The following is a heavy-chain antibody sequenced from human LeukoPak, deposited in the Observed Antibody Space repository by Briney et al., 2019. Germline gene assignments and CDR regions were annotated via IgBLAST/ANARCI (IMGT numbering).Heavy chain of an antibody. CDR1: GFTFSSYA. Sequence: GGSLRLSCAASGFTFSSYAMSWVRQAPGKGLEWVSTISISGGSTYYADSVKGRSTISRDNSKNTLYLQMNSLRAEDTAVYYCAKDPKYYYDSSGYYVYWGQGTLVTVSS. D-gene: IGHD3-22*01. CDR2: ISISGGST. CDR3: AKDPKYYYDSSGYYVY. J-gene: IGHJ4*02. V-gene: IGHV3-23*01.